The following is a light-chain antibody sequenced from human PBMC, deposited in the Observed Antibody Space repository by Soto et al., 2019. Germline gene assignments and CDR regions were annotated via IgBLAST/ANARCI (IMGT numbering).Light chain of an antibody. CDR2: AAS. V-gene: IGKV3-15*01. CDR3: QQYNEWPPFT. Sequence: EIVFTQFPGTPFLSPGERSTLFRRASQSVRSNLAWYQQKPGQAPRLVIYAASTRATGIPDRFSGSVSGTEFTLTISSLQSEDFAVYYCQQYNEWPPFTFGQGTDWRL. CDR1: QSVRSN. J-gene: IGKJ5*01.